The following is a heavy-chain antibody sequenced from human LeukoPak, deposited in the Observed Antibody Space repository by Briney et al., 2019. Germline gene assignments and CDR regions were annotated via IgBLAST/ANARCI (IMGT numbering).Heavy chain of an antibody. D-gene: IGHD3-22*01. CDR2: ISSSSSYI. Sequence: GGSLRLSCAASGFTFSSYSMNWVRQAPGKGLEWVSSISSSSSYIYYADSVKGRFTISRDNAKNSLYLQMNSLRAEDTAVYYCARWDSSGYSLFDYWGRGTLVTVSS. V-gene: IGHV3-21*01. CDR1: GFTFSSYS. J-gene: IGHJ4*02. CDR3: ARWDSSGYSLFDY.